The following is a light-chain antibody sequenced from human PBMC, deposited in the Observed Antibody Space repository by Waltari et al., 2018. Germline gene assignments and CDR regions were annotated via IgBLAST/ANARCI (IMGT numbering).Light chain of an antibody. V-gene: IGKV3-20*01. J-gene: IGKJ1*01. CDR1: QGISKY. CDR2: EAS. CDR3: QKYEALPAT. Sequence: SCSASQGISKYLVWYQQKPGQGPRRLSYEASIRATGIPDRFSGSGSGTDFSLIISRLEPEDFAVYYCQKYEALPATFGQGTKVEIK.